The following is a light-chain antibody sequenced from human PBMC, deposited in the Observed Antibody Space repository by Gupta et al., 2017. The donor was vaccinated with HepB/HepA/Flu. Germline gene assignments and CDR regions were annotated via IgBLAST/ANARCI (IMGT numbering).Light chain of an antibody. V-gene: IGLV3-1*01. Sequence: SSELTQPLSVSVSPGQTARITCSGDKLGDKYACWYQQKSGQAPVLVIYEDTNRPSGIPERFSGSNAGNTATLTISEPQAVDEADYYCQAWHISTAVVFGGGTKLTVL. CDR1: KLGDKY. CDR3: QAWHISTAVV. CDR2: EDT. J-gene: IGLJ2*01.